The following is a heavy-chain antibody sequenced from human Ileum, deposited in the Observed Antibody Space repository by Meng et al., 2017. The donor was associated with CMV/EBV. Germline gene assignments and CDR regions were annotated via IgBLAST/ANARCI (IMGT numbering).Heavy chain of an antibody. V-gene: IGHV3-74*01. J-gene: IGHJ4*02. Sequence: GGSLRLSCAASGLTFTTYYMHWLRQAPGKGLEWVSHIFTEDNSATYADSVKGRFTISRDNAKNRVYLQMSSLRAEDTAVYYCARDRPHWEWGQGTLVTVSS. CDR2: IFTEDNSA. D-gene: IGHD7-27*01. CDR1: GLTFTTYY. CDR3: ARDRPHWE.